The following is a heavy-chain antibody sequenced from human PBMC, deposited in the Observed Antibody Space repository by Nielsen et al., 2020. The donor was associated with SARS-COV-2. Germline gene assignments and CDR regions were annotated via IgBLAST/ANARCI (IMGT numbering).Heavy chain of an antibody. V-gene: IGHV1-18*04. Sequence: ASVKVSCKASGYTFTSYGISWVRQAPGQGLEWMGWISAYNGNTNYAQKLQGRVTMTTDTSTSTAYMELRSLRSDDTAVYYCERERSWNQEVAWYYWGQGTLVTVSS. CDR3: ERERSWNQEVAWYY. CDR2: ISAYNGNT. CDR1: GYTFTSYG. J-gene: IGHJ4*02. D-gene: IGHD1-1*01.